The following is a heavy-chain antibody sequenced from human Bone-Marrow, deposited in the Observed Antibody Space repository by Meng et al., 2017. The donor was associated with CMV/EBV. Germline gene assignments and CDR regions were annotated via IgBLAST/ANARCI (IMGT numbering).Heavy chain of an antibody. Sequence: GESLKISCAASGFTFSSYGMHWVRQAPGKGLEWVAFIRYDGSNKYYADSVKGRFTISRDNSKNTLYLQMNSLRAEDTAVYYCARVDCSSTSCYNYYYYYGMDVWGQGTTVTVSS. CDR2: IRYDGSNK. CDR3: ARVDCSSTSCYNYYYYYGMDV. J-gene: IGHJ6*02. V-gene: IGHV3-30*02. CDR1: GFTFSSYG. D-gene: IGHD2-2*02.